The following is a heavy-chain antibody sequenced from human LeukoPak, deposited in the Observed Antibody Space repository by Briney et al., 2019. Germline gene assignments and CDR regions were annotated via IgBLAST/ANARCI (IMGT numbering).Heavy chain of an antibody. CDR3: AKGSCGYSGYDCHYFDY. J-gene: IGHJ4*02. Sequence: GGPLRLSCAASGFTFSSYAMSWVRQAPGKGLEWVSAISGSGGSTYYADSVKGRFTISRDNSKNTLYLQMNSLRAEDTAVYYCAKGSCGYSGYDCHYFDYWGQGTLVTVSS. CDR1: GFTFSSYA. D-gene: IGHD5-12*01. CDR2: ISGSGGST. V-gene: IGHV3-23*01.